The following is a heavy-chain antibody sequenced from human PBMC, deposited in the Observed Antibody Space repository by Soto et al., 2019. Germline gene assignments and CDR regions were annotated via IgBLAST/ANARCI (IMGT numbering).Heavy chain of an antibody. V-gene: IGHV1-69*11. CDR1: GGTFSSYA. CDR2: IIPFIGTA. Sequence: GASVKVSCKASGGTFSSYAISWVRQAPGQGLEWMGRIIPFIGTANYAQKFQGRVTITADESTSTAYMELTSLRSEDTAVYYCARVVVTTVPASHYYGMNVWRPGTTVTVSS. CDR3: ARVVVTTVPASHYYGMNV. J-gene: IGHJ6*02. D-gene: IGHD4-4*01.